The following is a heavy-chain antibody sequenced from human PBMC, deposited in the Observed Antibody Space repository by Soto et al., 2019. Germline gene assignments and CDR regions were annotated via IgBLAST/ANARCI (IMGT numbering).Heavy chain of an antibody. D-gene: IGHD2-2*01. CDR2: IYYSGST. CDR1: GGSISSYY. J-gene: IGHJ6*03. Sequence: SETLSLTCTVSGGSISSYYWSWIRQPPGKGLEWIGYIYYSGSTNYNPSLKSRVTISVDTSKNQFSLKLSSVTAADTAVYYCARRVVVPAAYYYYMDVWGKGTTVTVSS. V-gene: IGHV4-59*08. CDR3: ARRVVVPAAYYYYMDV.